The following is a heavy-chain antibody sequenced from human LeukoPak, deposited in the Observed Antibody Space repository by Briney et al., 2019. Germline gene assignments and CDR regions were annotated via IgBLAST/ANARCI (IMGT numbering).Heavy chain of an antibody. V-gene: IGHV3-9*01. D-gene: IGHD6-19*01. J-gene: IGHJ4*02. Sequence: GGSLRLSCAASGFTFDDYAMHWVRQAPGKGLEWVSGISWNSGSIGCADSVKGRFTISRDNAKNSLYLQMNSLRAEDTALYYCAKDYGQWLTGFDYWGQGTLVTVSS. CDR2: ISWNSGSI. CDR3: AKDYGQWLTGFDY. CDR1: GFTFDDYA.